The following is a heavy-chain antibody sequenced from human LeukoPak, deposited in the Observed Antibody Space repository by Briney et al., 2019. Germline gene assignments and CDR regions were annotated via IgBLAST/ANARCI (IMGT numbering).Heavy chain of an antibody. Sequence: PGGSLRLSCAASGFTFSSYAMHWVRQAPGKGLEWVAVISYDGSNKYYADSVKGRFTISRDNSKNTLYLQMNSLRAEDTAVYYCARDRRGYSYVLTLGNWAQETLVTVSS. D-gene: IGHD5-18*01. V-gene: IGHV3-30-3*01. CDR1: GFTFSSYA. J-gene: IGHJ4*02. CDR2: ISYDGSNK. CDR3: ARDRRGYSYVLTLGN.